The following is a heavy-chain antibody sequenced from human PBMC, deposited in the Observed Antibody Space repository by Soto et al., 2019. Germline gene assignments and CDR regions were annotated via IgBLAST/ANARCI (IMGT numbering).Heavy chain of an antibody. V-gene: IGHV4-59*01. CDR1: GSSITRDY. CDR2: VYYSGSS. Sequence: PSETLSLTFTVSGSSITRDYWSWIRQPPGKGLEWIGYVYYSGSSNYNPSLKSRVAISVDTSKNQFSLKVSSVTAVDTAMYYCARGTQGDSWGQGTLVTVS. J-gene: IGHJ4*02. CDR3: ARGTQGDS.